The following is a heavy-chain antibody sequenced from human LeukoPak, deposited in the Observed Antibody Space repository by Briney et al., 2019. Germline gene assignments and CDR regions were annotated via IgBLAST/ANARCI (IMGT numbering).Heavy chain of an antibody. Sequence: GESLKISCKGSGYSFTRYWIGWVRQMPGKGLEWMGIIYPGDSDTRYSPSFQGQVTISVDRSISTAYLQWSSLKASDTAMYYCARQLNDILTGFGYWGQGTLVTVSS. CDR3: ARQLNDILTGFGY. CDR1: GYSFTRYW. D-gene: IGHD3-9*01. V-gene: IGHV5-51*01. CDR2: IYPGDSDT. J-gene: IGHJ4*02.